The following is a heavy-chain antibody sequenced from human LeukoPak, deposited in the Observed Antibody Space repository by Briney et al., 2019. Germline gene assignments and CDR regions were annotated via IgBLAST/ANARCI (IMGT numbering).Heavy chain of an antibody. J-gene: IGHJ4*02. Sequence: SETLSLTCTVSGGSISSASYYWSWIRQPTGKGLEWIGRISTSGSTNYNPSLKSRITISVDTSKNQFSLKLSSVTAADTAVYYCARDPAQYYDFWSGYYTTVGSGWYYFDYWGQGTLVTVSS. CDR3: ARDPAQYYDFWSGYYTTVGSGWYYFDY. V-gene: IGHV4-61*02. CDR1: GGSISSASYY. D-gene: IGHD3-3*01. CDR2: ISTSGST.